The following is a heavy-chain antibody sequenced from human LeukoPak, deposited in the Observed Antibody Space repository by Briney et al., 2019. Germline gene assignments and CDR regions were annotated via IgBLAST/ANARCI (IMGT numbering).Heavy chain of an antibody. V-gene: IGHV1-18*01. CDR3: ARDKTLGYCSGGSCWVY. Sequence: ASVKVSCKASGYTFTSYGISWVRQAPGQGLEWMGWISAYNGNTNYAQKLQGRVTMTTDTSTSTAYMELRSLRSDDTAVYYCARDKTLGYCSGGSCWVYWGQGTLVTVSS. J-gene: IGHJ4*02. D-gene: IGHD2-15*01. CDR2: ISAYNGNT. CDR1: GYTFTSYG.